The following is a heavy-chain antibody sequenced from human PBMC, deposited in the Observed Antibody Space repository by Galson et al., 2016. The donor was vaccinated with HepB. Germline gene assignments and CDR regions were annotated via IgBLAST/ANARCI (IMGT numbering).Heavy chain of an antibody. Sequence: SLRLSCAASGITIRGYNMNWVRQAPGKGLEWVAHITHIGGTTYNTDSVRGRFTISRDDSKNSVYQQMSTLGPEDTSVYFCTSIGYGVQSSNCFDPWGQGTLVTVSS. CDR1: GITIRGYN. CDR2: ITHIGGTT. D-gene: IGHD2-2*03. CDR3: TSIGYGVQSSNCFDP. J-gene: IGHJ5*02. V-gene: IGHV3-30*04.